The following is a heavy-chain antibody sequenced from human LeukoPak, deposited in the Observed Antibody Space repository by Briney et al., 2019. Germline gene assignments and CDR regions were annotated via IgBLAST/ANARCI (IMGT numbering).Heavy chain of an antibody. J-gene: IGHJ3*02. CDR3: AKGTEWREPWVHDAFDI. Sequence: GGSLRLSCAASGFTFSSYAMSWVRQAPGKGLEWVAVTSYDGSNKYYADSVKGRFTISRDNSKNTLYLQMNSLRAEDTAVYYCAKGTEWREPWVHDAFDIWGQGTMVTVSS. V-gene: IGHV3-30*18. CDR2: TSYDGSNK. D-gene: IGHD2-15*01. CDR1: GFTFSSYA.